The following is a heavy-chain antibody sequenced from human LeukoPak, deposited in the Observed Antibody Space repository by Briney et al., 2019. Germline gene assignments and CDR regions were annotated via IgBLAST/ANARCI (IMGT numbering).Heavy chain of an antibody. J-gene: IGHJ4*02. CDR3: ARHRRGSLWFGELYSFDY. CDR1: GGSISSSSYY. CDR2: INHSGST. D-gene: IGHD3-10*01. V-gene: IGHV4-39*01. Sequence: SETLSLTCTVSGGSISSSSYYWSWIRQPPGKGLEWIGEINHSGSTNYNPSLKSRVTISVDTSKNQFSLKLSSVTAADTAVYYCARHRRGSLWFGELYSFDYWGQGTLVTVSS.